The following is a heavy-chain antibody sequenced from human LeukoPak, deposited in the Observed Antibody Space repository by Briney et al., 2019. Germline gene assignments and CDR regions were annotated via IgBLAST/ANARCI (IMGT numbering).Heavy chain of an antibody. CDR3: AKAKPPRNPLMVYAMRGYFDY. V-gene: IGHV3-48*03. D-gene: IGHD2-8*01. J-gene: IGHJ4*02. Sequence: GGSLRLSCAASGFTFSSYEMNWVRQAPGKGLEWVSYISSSGSTIYFADSVKGRFTISRDNSKNTLYLQMHSLRAEDTAVYYCAKAKPPRNPLMVYAMRGYFDYWGQGTLVTVSS. CDR1: GFTFSSYE. CDR2: ISSSGSTI.